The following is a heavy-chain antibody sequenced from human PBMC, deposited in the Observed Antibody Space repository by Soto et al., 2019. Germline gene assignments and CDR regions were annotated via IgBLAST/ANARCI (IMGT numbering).Heavy chain of an antibody. V-gene: IGHV5-10-1*01. CDR3: ARLEYSSSQQYAYYYYYGMDV. J-gene: IGHJ6*02. Sequence: PGESLKISCKGSGYSFTSYWISWVRQMPGKGLEWMGRIDPSDSYTNYSPSFQGHVTISADKSISTAYLQWSSLKASDTAMYYCARLEYSSSQQYAYYYYYGMDVWGQGTTVTVSS. CDR2: IDPSDSYT. CDR1: GYSFTSYW. D-gene: IGHD6-6*01.